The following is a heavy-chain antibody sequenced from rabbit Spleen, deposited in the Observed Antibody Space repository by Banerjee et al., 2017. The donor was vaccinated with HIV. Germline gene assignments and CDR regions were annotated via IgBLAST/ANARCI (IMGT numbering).Heavy chain of an antibody. D-gene: IGHD4-1*01. CDR3: ARDLAGAIGWNFYL. CDR1: GVSFSSSDY. J-gene: IGHJ4*01. Sequence: QSLEESGGDLVKPGASLTLTCTASGVSFSSSDYMCWVRQAPGKGLEWIVCTDSGSSGFTYFASWAKGRFTISKTSSTTVTLQMTSLTAADTATYFCARDLAGAIGWNFYLWGPGTLVTVS. V-gene: IGHV1S40*01. CDR2: TDSGSSGFT.